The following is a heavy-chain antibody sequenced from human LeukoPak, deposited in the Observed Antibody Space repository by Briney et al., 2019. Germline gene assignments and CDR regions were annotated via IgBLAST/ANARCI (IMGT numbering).Heavy chain of an antibody. Sequence: ASVKVSCKASGYTFTDYYIHWVRQAPGQGLEWMGCINPNSGVTSYAQKFKGRVTMTRDTSISTAYMDLNRLRSDDTAVYYCARVGTTITTYYFDYWGQGTLVTVSS. CDR2: INPNSGVT. CDR3: ARVGTTITTYYFDY. CDR1: GYTFTDYY. J-gene: IGHJ4*02. V-gene: IGHV1-2*02. D-gene: IGHD4-11*01.